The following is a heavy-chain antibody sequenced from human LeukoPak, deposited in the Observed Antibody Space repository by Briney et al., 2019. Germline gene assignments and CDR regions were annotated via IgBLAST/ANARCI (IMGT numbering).Heavy chain of an antibody. CDR2: ISSSSSYI. V-gene: IGHV3-21*01. J-gene: IGHJ4*02. CDR3: ARVWCSSTSCQYDDY. D-gene: IGHD2-2*01. CDR1: GFTFSSYS. Sequence: PGGSLRLSCAASGFTFSSYSMNWVRQAPGKGLEWVSSISSSSSYIYYADSVKGRFTISRDNAKNSLYLQMNSLSAEDTAVYYCARVWCSSTSCQYDDYWGQGTLVTVSS.